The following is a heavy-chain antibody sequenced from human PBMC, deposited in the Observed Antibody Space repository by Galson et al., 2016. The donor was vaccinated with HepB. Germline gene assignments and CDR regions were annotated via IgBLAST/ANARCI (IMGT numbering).Heavy chain of an antibody. Sequence: SLRLSCAASGFTFSNFAMNWVRQAPGKGLEWVSSIRNSGPNTYYADSVKGRFTISRDNSKNTLFLQMNNLRADDTAVYYCVKDFRSCGGGDCYGWFDPWGKGILVTFSS. CDR3: VKDFRSCGGGDCYGWFDP. D-gene: IGHD2-21*02. J-gene: IGHJ5*02. V-gene: IGHV3-23*01. CDR1: GFTFSNFA. CDR2: IRNSGPNT.